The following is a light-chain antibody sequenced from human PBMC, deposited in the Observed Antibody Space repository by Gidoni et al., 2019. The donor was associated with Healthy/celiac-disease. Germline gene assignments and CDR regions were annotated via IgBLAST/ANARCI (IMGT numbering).Light chain of an antibody. CDR2: DAS. J-gene: IGKJ2*01. Sequence: LSASVGDRVTITCQASQDISNYLNWYQQKPGKAPKLLIYDASNLETGVPSRFSGSGSGTDFTFTISSLQPEDIATYYCQQYDNLPLYTFGQGTKLEIK. CDR1: QDISNY. V-gene: IGKV1-33*01. CDR3: QQYDNLPLYT.